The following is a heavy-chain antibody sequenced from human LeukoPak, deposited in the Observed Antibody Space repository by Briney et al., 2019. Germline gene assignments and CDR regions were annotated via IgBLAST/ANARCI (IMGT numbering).Heavy chain of an antibody. CDR2: IKSNTEGGTT. D-gene: IGHD5-12*01. CDR3: TTDPWHGLDV. CDR1: NFTFSDAR. Sequence: GGSLRLSCAGHNFTFSDARMNWVRQAPGKGLEWVGRIKSNTEGGTTDYVAPVKGRFTISRDDSRNTVYLQMNSLKTEDTAVYYCTTDPWHGLDVWGQGTTVTVSS. J-gene: IGHJ6*02. V-gene: IGHV3-15*07.